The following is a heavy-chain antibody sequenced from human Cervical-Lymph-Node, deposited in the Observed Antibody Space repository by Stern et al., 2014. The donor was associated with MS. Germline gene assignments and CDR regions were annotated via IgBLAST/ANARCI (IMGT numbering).Heavy chain of an antibody. D-gene: IGHD1-26*01. CDR1: GGTFSSYA. V-gene: IGHV1-69*06. CDR2: IIPIFCTA. CDR3: ARGELKEGLVRGMDV. Sequence: QVQLVQSGAEVKKPGSSVKVSCKASGGTFSSYAISWVRQAPGQGLEWMGGIIPIFCTANYAQKFQGRVTITADTSTSHAHTEMSSLRSEDTAVYYCARGELKEGLVRGMDVWGQGTTVTVSS. J-gene: IGHJ6*02.